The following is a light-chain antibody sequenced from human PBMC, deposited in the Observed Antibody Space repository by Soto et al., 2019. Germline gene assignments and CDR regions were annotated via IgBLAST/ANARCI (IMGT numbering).Light chain of an antibody. CDR3: QQYYRYPWT. CDR1: QSIDIL. Sequence: DIQMTQSPSTLSASVGDRVTITCRATQSIDILLAWYQQKPGKAANLLIYKASILESGVPSRFSGSAYGTGFTLTISSLQPDDFASYYCQQYYRYPWTFRQGTKVEIK. V-gene: IGKV1-5*03. CDR2: KAS. J-gene: IGKJ1*01.